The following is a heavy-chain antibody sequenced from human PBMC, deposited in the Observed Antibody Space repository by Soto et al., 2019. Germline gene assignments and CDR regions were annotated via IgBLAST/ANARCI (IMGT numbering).Heavy chain of an antibody. V-gene: IGHV5-51*01. CDR1: GYIFGDYW. Sequence: GESLKISCKGSGYIFGDYWINWVRQMPGKGLEWMGIIYADDSETRYSPSFQGQVTISVDKSTNTAYLHWTRLKASDSAMYYCARRRGMDVWGQGTTVTVSS. CDR3: ARRRGMDV. J-gene: IGHJ6*02. CDR2: IYADDSET.